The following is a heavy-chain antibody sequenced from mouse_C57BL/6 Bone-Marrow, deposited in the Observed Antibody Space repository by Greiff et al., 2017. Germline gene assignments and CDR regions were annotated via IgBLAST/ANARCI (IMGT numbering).Heavy chain of an antibody. CDR3: APIYYYGSSVAY. CDR1: GYTFTSYW. Sequence: VKVVESGAELVKPGASVKLSCKASGYTFTSYWMQWVKQRPGQGLEWIGEIDPSDSYTNYNQKFKGKATLTVDTSSSTAYMQLSSLTSEDSAVYYCAPIYYYGSSVAYWGQGTLVTVSA. J-gene: IGHJ3*01. D-gene: IGHD1-1*01. V-gene: IGHV1-50*01. CDR2: IDPSDSYT.